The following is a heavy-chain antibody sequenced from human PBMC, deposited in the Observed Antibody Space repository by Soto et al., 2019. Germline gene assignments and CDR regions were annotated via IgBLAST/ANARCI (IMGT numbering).Heavy chain of an antibody. J-gene: IGHJ6*03. D-gene: IGHD2-2*01. CDR1: GFTVSSNY. CDR2: IYSGGST. V-gene: IGHV3-53*04. Sequence: GGSLRLFCAASGFTVSSNYMSWVRQAPGKGLEWVSVIYSGGSTYYADSVKGRFTISRHNSKNTLYLQMNSLRAEDTAVYYCARSGALVVPAAWGSMDVWGKGTTVTVSS. CDR3: ARSGALVVPAAWGSMDV.